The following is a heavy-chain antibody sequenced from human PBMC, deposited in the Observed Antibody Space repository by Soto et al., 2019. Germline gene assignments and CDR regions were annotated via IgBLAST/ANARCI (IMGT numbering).Heavy chain of an antibody. CDR2: ISYDGSNK. D-gene: IGHD3-9*01. Sequence: QVQLVESGGGVVQPGRSLRLSCAASGFTFSNYGMHWLRQAPGKGLEWVAVISYDGSNKYYADSVKGRFTISRDNSKNTLSLQLNCLRDADTAFYYCAKAHRLSTETAYYYDMDVWGKGTTVTVSS. CDR1: GFTFSNYG. V-gene: IGHV3-30*18. J-gene: IGHJ6*03. CDR3: AKAHRLSTETAYYYDMDV.